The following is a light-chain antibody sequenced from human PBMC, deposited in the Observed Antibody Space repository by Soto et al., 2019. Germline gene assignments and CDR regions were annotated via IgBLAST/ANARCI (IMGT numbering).Light chain of an antibody. J-gene: IGKJ3*01. Sequence: ETVLTQSPGTLSLSPGERATLSCRASQSVNSIYLAWYQQKPGQAPRLLIYGASSRATGIPDRFSGSGSGTDFTLSISRLEPEDFAVYYCQQYGSSSTTFTFGPGTKVEIK. CDR1: QSVNSIY. CDR2: GAS. CDR3: QQYGSSSTTFT. V-gene: IGKV3-20*01.